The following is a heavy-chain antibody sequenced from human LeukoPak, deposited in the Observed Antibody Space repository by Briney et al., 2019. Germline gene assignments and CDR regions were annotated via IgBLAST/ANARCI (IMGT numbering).Heavy chain of an antibody. V-gene: IGHV3-74*01. J-gene: IGHJ3*02. CDR3: ARVKPATGAFDI. CDR1: GFTFSSYW. CDR2: INGDGSRI. Sequence: AGGSLRLSCAASGFTFSSYWMHVVRQAPGKGLVWVSRINGDGSRITYADSVKGRFTISRDNAKNTLYLQMNSLRAEDTAVYYCARVKPATGAFDIWGQGTMVTVSS.